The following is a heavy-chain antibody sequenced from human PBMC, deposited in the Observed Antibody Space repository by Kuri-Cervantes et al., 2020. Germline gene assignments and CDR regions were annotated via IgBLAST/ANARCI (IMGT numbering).Heavy chain of an antibody. CDR2: IYYSGST. J-gene: IGHJ4*02. Sequence: ESLKTSCTVSGGFISSYYWSWIRQPPGKGLEWIGYIYYSGSTNYNPSLKSRVTISVDTSKNQFSLKLSSVTAADTAVYYCASEYYYDSSGYYLGQGTLVTVSS. CDR1: GGFISSYY. V-gene: IGHV4-59*01. D-gene: IGHD3-22*01. CDR3: ASEYYYDSSGYY.